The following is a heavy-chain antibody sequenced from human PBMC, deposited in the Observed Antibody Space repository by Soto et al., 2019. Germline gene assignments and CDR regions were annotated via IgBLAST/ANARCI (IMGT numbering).Heavy chain of an antibody. D-gene: IGHD3-9*01. CDR3: ARGWGLTGFHLYYMDV. CDR2: IYYSGST. J-gene: IGHJ6*03. V-gene: IGHV4-31*03. Sequence: SETLSLTCTVSGGSISSGGYYWSWIRQHPGKGLEWIGYIYYSGSTYYNPSLKSRVTISVDTSKNQFSLKLSSVTAADTAVYYCARGWGLTGFHLYYMDVWGKGTTVTVSS. CDR1: GGSISSGGYY.